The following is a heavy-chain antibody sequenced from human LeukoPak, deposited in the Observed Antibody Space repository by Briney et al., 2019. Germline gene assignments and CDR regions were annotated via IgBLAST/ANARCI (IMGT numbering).Heavy chain of an antibody. D-gene: IGHD6-13*01. CDR2: ISSSSISI. Sequence: KSGGSLRLSCAASGFTFRRYNMHWVRLVPGKGLEWVASISSSSISISYADSVKGRFTISRDTSKSTLYLQMNSLRAEDTAVYYCAKGDKYSSTWGSSRFGRAIDYWGQGTLVTVSS. CDR1: GFTFRRYN. J-gene: IGHJ4*02. CDR3: AKGDKYSSTWGSSRFGRAIDY. V-gene: IGHV3-21*01.